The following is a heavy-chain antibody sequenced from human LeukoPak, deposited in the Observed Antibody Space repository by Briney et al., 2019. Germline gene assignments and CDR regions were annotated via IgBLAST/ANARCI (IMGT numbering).Heavy chain of an antibody. CDR3: ARKDGMATMNY. CDR2: ISGSSTSI. V-gene: IGHV3-48*01. CDR1: GFTFSTYS. D-gene: IGHD5-24*01. J-gene: IGHJ4*02. Sequence: GGSLRLSCAASGFTFSTYSMNWVRQAPGKGVEGVSYISGSSTSIYYADSVKGRFTISRDNAKNSLYLQMNSLRAEDTAVYYCARKDGMATMNYWGQGTLVTVSS.